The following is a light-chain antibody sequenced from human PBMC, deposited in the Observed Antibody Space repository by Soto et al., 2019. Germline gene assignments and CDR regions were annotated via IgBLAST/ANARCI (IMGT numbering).Light chain of an antibody. V-gene: IGKV3-20*01. J-gene: IGKJ1*01. CDR1: QSVRYNY. CDR3: QQYGTSPRT. CDR2: GVS. Sequence: EIVLTQSPVTLSLSPGEGATLSCRASQSVRYNYLAWYQQKPGQAPRLLIYGVSTRATGIPDRFNSSGSGTDFTLTISRLDPEDFAVYYCQQYGTSPRTFGQGTKVDIK.